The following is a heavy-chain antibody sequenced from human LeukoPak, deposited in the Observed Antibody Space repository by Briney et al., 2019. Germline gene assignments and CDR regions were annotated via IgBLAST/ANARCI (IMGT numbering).Heavy chain of an antibody. CDR3: ARGRNNNYYYMDV. J-gene: IGHJ6*03. Sequence: ASVKVSCPASGYTFTNYHIHWVRQATAQGLEWMGWMNPKSGNTAYGRKFQGRVTMTRNTSISTAYMELSSLRSEDTAVYFCARGRNNNYYYMDVWGKGTTVTV. CDR1: GYTFTNYH. CDR2: MNPKSGNT. D-gene: IGHD1/OR15-1a*01. V-gene: IGHV1-8*01.